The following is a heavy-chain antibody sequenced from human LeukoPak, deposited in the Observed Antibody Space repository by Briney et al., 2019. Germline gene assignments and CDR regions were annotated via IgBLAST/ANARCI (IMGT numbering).Heavy chain of an antibody. CDR2: ISAYNGNT. V-gene: IGHV1-18*01. J-gene: IGHJ4*02. CDR1: GYTFTSYG. CDR3: ARGGHYYYDSSGYYY. D-gene: IGHD3-22*01. Sequence: ALVKVSCKASGYTFTSYGISWVRQAPGQGLEWMGWISAYNGNTNYAQKLQGRVTMTTDTSTSTAYMELRSLRSDDTAVYYCARGGHYYYDSSGYYYWGQGTLVTVSS.